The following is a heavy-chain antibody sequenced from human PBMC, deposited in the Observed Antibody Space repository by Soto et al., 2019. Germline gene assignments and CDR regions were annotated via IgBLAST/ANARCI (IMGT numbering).Heavy chain of an antibody. J-gene: IGHJ3*02. V-gene: IGHV4-59*08. CDR3: ARHSDDSGYWGAFDI. CDR1: GGSISSYY. CDR2: IYYSGST. D-gene: IGHD3-22*01. Sequence: SETLSLTCTVSGGSISSYYWSWIRQPPGKGLEWIGYIYYSGSTNYNPSLKSRVTISVDTSKNQFSLKLSSVTAADTAVYYCARHSDDSGYWGAFDIWGQGTMVTVSS.